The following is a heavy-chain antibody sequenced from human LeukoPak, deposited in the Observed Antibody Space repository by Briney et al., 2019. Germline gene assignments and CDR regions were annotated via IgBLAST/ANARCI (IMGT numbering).Heavy chain of an antibody. J-gene: IGHJ4*02. CDR3: VKDFCRGGNCPFPFFDS. CDR1: GFTISGHA. V-gene: IGHV3-23*01. Sequence: GGSLRLSYVASGFTISGHAMSWVRQAPAKGLEWVSITVAGYSETHYADSVRGRFTISRDDSSNTLSLEMNSLRADDTGTYYCVKDFCRGGNCPFPFFDSWGQGTVVTVSS. CDR2: TVAGYSET. D-gene: IGHD4-23*01.